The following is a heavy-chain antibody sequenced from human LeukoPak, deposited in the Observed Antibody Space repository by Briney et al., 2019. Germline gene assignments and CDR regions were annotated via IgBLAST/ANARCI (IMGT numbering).Heavy chain of an antibody. CDR2: IYTSGST. Sequence: SETLSLTCTVSGGSISSYYWSWIRQPAGKGLEWIGRIYTSGSTNYNPSLKSRVTMSVDTSKNQFSLKLSSETAADTAVYYCASEYYYDSSGSNDWFDPWGQGTLVTVSS. D-gene: IGHD3-22*01. CDR3: ASEYYYDSSGSNDWFDP. CDR1: GGSISSYY. V-gene: IGHV4-4*07. J-gene: IGHJ5*02.